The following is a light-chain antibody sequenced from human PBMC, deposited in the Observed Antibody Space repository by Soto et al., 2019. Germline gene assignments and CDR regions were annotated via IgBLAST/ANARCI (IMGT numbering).Light chain of an antibody. CDR1: QSVSSY. Sequence: EIVLTQSPATLSLSPGERATLSCRASQSVSSYLAWYQQKPGQAPRLLIYGASTRATGIPAKFSGGGSGTDFTLTISRLEPEDFAVYYCQQRYKTSLSSFGQGTKVDIK. V-gene: IGKV3-11*01. CDR2: GAS. CDR3: QQRYKTSLSS. J-gene: IGKJ2*01.